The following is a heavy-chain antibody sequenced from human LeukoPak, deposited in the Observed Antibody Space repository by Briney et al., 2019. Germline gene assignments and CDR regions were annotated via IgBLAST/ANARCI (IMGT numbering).Heavy chain of an antibody. Sequence: SVKVSCKASGGTFSSYAISWVRQALGQGLEWMGGIIPIFGTANYAQKFQGRVTITADESTSTAYMELSSLRSEDTAVYYCARVYEAGTGYYGMDVWGQGTTVTVSS. J-gene: IGHJ6*02. V-gene: IGHV1-69*13. D-gene: IGHD6-13*01. CDR3: ARVYEAGTGYYGMDV. CDR1: GGTFSSYA. CDR2: IIPIFGTA.